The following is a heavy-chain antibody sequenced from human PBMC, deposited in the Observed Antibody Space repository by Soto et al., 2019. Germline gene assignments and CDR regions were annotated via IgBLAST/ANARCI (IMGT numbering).Heavy chain of an antibody. CDR1: GFSLSSYA. CDR2: TLYVGSKK. J-gene: IGHJ4*02. V-gene: IGHV3-30-3*01. CDR3: SIGPALFCLYCFDV. D-gene: IGHD3-9*01. Sequence: GGSLRLSCAASGFSLSSYARHWVRLAQGTGLGWVASTLYVGSKKYYADSVKGRFTISRDKSRITLYLQMNSLRAEDTAVYYCSIGPALFCLYCFDVWGQGTLVTVSS.